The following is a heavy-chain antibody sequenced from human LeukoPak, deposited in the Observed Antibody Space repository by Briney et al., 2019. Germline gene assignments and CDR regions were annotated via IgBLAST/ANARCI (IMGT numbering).Heavy chain of an antibody. D-gene: IGHD3-16*01. CDR1: GYSISSSNW. Sequence: SDTLSLTCAVSGYSISSSNWWGWIRQPPGKGLEWIGYIHYSGSIYYNPSLKSRVTMSVDTSKNQFSLKLSTVTAVDTAVYYCVRGDFYYFDYWGQGTLVTVSS. V-gene: IGHV4-28*05. J-gene: IGHJ4*02. CDR2: IHYSGSI. CDR3: VRGDFYYFDY.